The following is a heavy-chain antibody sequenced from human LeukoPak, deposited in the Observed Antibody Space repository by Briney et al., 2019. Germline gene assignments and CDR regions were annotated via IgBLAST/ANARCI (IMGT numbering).Heavy chain of an antibody. CDR1: GGSISSGGYS. J-gene: IGHJ5*02. CDR3: ARGGRKNWFDP. V-gene: IGHV4-30-2*01. CDR2: IYHSGST. Sequence: PSETLSLTCAVSGGSISSGGYSWSWIRQPPGKGLEWIGYIYHSGSTYYNPSPKSRVTISVGRSKNQFSLKLSSVTAADTAVYYCARGGRKNWFDPWGQGTLVTVSS.